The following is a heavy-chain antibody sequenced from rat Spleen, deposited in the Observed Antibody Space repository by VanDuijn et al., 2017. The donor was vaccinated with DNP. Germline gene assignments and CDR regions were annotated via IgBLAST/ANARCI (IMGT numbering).Heavy chain of an antibody. V-gene: IGHV1-43*01. CDR3: ARRRLPYWYFDF. Sequence: QVQLQQSGAELAKPGSSVKISCKASGYTFISSYIGWIKQTTGQGLEFIGYINTGSGGTNYNEKFKGKATLTVDKSSSTAFMHLSSLTPDDSAVYYCARRRLPYWYFDFWGPGTMVTVSS. D-gene: IGHD1-4*01. CDR1: GYTFISSY. CDR2: INTGSGGT. J-gene: IGHJ1*01.